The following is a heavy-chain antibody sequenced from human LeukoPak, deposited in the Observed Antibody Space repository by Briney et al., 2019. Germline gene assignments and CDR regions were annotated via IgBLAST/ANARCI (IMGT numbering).Heavy chain of an antibody. D-gene: IGHD6-13*01. J-gene: IGHJ5*02. CDR2: ISGSGGST. Sequence: PGGSLRLSCAASGLTFSSYAMSWVRQAPGKGLEWVSAISGSGGSTYYADSVKGRFTISRDNSKNTLYLQMNSLRAEDTAVYYCAKSSGLAAVFIWFDPWGQGTLVTVSS. CDR1: GLTFSSYA. CDR3: AKSSGLAAVFIWFDP. V-gene: IGHV3-23*01.